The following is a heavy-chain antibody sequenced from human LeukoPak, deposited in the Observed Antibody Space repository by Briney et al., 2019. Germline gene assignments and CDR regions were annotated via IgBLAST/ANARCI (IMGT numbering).Heavy chain of an antibody. Sequence: PSETLSLTCSVSGGSVSSHYWNWIRQPPGKGLEWIGSFHYSGSTNSNPSLKSRVTMSVDTSKNQVSLRLTSVTAADTAVYYCSSAYYYAIDNWGQGTLVTVSS. CDR1: GGSVSSHY. CDR3: SSAYYYAIDN. CDR2: FHYSGST. J-gene: IGHJ4*02. D-gene: IGHD3-10*01. V-gene: IGHV4-59*08.